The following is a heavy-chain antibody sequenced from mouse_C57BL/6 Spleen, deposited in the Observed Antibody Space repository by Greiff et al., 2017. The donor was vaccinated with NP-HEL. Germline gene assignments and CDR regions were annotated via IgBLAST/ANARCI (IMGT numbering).Heavy chain of an antibody. D-gene: IGHD4-1*01. CDR1: GFTFSSYA. V-gene: IGHV5-4*03. J-gene: IGHJ3*01. Sequence: EVMLVESGGGLVKPGGSLKLSCAASGFTFSSYAMSWVRQTPEKRLEWVATISDGGSYTYYPDNVKGRFPISRDNAKNNLYLQMSHLKSEDTASYSWARGGWDGGFAYWGQGTLVTVSA. CDR2: ISDGGSYT. CDR3: ARGGWDGGFAY.